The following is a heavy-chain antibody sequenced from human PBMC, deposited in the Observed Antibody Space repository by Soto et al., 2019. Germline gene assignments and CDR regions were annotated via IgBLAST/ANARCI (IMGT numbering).Heavy chain of an antibody. J-gene: IGHJ4*02. CDR3: AHRGLGMITFGGVIDTFDY. V-gene: IGHV2-5*02. CDR1: GFSLSTSGVG. D-gene: IGHD3-16*02. CDR2: IYWDDDK. Sequence: QITLKESGPTLVKPTQTLTLTCTFSGFSLSTSGVGVGWIRQPPGKALEWLALIYWDDDKRYSPSLKSRLTITNDTSKNQVVLTMTNMDPVDTATYYCAHRGLGMITFGGVIDTFDYWGQGTLVTVSS.